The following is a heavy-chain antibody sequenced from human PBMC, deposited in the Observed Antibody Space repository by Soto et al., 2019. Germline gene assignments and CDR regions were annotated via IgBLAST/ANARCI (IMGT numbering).Heavy chain of an antibody. J-gene: IGHJ4*02. Sequence: SVKVSCRASGYTFTGYYMDWVRQAPGQGLEWMGWINPNSGGTNYAQKFQGWVTMTRDTSISTAYMELSRLRSDDTAVYYCARDPSSGGGAIEYWGQGTLVTVSS. CDR3: ARDPSSGGGAIEY. D-gene: IGHD2-15*01. CDR1: GYTFTGYY. CDR2: INPNSGGT. V-gene: IGHV1-2*04.